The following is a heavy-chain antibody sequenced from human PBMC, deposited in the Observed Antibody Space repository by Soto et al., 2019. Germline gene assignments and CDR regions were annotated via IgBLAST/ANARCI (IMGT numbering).Heavy chain of an antibody. CDR2: ISAYNGNT. J-gene: IGHJ4*02. D-gene: IGHD3-22*01. CDR1: GYTFTSYG. Sequence: ASVKVSCKTSGYTFTSYGISWVRQAPGQGFEWMGWISAYNGNTNYAQKLQGRVTMTTDTSTSTAYMELRSLRSDDTAVYYCARDLGGYDSSGYSDYWGQGTLVTVSS. V-gene: IGHV1-18*04. CDR3: ARDLGGYDSSGYSDY.